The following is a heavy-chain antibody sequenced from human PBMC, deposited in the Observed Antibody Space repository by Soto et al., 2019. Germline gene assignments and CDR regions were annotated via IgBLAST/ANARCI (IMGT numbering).Heavy chain of an antibody. D-gene: IGHD6-13*01. Sequence: GGSLRLSCAASGFTFSSYAMSWVRQAPGKGLEWVSAISGSGGSTYYADSVKGRFTISRDNSKNTLYLQMNSLRAEDTAVYYCAKDKQQLPRPYYYYYYMDVWGKGTTVTVSS. CDR2: ISGSGGST. V-gene: IGHV3-23*01. CDR3: AKDKQQLPRPYYYYYYMDV. CDR1: GFTFSSYA. J-gene: IGHJ6*03.